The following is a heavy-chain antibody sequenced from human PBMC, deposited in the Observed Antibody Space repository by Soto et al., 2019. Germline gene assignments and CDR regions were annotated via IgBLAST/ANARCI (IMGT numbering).Heavy chain of an antibody. CDR1: GGTFSSYA. CDR2: ISAYNGTT. CDR3: ARDYGDYFWFDP. Sequence: ASVKVSCKASGGTFSSYAISWVRQAPGQGLEWMGWISAYNGTTNYAQKLQGRVTMTTDTSTSTAYMELRSLRSDDTAVYSCARDYGDYFWFDPWGQGTLVTVSS. D-gene: IGHD4-17*01. J-gene: IGHJ5*02. V-gene: IGHV1-18*01.